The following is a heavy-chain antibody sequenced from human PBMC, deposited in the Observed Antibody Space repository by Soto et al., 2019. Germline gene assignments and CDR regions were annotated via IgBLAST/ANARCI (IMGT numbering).Heavy chain of an antibody. J-gene: IGHJ5*02. CDR3: ARRGYSSGSSWWFDP. V-gene: IGHV4-59*08. CDR2: ISYTGRT. CDR1: GGSISSYS. D-gene: IGHD6-19*01. Sequence: PSETLSLTCTVSGGSISSYSWSWLRQSPGKGLEWIGDISYTGRTNHSPSLKSRFTISVDTSKNQFSLKLTSVTAADTAVYHCARRGYSSGSSWWFDPWGQGTLVTVSS.